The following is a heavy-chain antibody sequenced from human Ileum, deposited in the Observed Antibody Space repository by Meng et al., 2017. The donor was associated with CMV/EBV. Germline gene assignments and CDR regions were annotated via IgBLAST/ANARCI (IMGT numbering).Heavy chain of an antibody. CDR1: GDTITTGNSY. CDR3: ARGRVAQDY. Sequence: QMRLKASGPVRLKPSETLSPIRSVSGDTITTGNSYWSWIRQATGKDMEWIGYLYNSGKPDCNPSQKSRVTISIDTPKNQFSLKLTSVTAADTAVYYCARGRVAQDYWGQGTLVTVSS. CDR2: LYNSGKP. J-gene: IGHJ4*02. V-gene: IGHV4-30-4*01.